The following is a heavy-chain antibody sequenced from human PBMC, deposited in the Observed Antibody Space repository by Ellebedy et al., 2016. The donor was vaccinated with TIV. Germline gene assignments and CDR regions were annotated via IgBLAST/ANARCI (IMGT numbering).Heavy chain of an antibody. D-gene: IGHD7-27*01. V-gene: IGHV3-33*01. CDR3: ASWDFDY. CDR1: GFTFRSYG. CDR2: IWYDGSNK. Sequence: GESLKISCAASGFTFRSYGMHWVRQAPGKGLEWVAVIWYDGSNKYYGDSVKGRFTISRDNSKNTLSLQMNSLRAEDTAVYWCASWDFDYWGQGTLVTVSS. J-gene: IGHJ4*02.